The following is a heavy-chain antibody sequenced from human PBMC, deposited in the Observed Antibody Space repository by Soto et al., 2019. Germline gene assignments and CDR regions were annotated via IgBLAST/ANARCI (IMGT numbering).Heavy chain of an antibody. Sequence: PGESLKISCKASGYDFTNYWIAWVRQTPGRGLEWMGMIYPGDSDIRYNPSFRGRVTIPADKSITSAFVQWGSLKASDGAIYYCARFRAPRRQLISMSFHLWGLGTLVTVSS. J-gene: IGHJ4*03. CDR2: IYPGDSDI. CDR1: GYDFTNYW. V-gene: IGHV5-51*01. CDR3: ARFRAPRRQLISMSFHL. D-gene: IGHD6-13*01.